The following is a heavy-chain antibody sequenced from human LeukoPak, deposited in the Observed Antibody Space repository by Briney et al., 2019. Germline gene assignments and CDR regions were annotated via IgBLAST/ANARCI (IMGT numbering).Heavy chain of an antibody. CDR3: ARSFSEKFYFES. D-gene: IGHD1-26*01. CDR2: INHGGGT. J-gene: IGHJ4*02. V-gene: IGHV4-34*01. Sequence: SETLSLTCAVYGGSFSDYFWNWIRQPPGKGLEWIGEINHGGGTRYNPSLKSRVAMSLDTSKNQVSLYLTSVTAADTAMYFCARSFSEKFYFESWGQGTLVTVSS. CDR1: GGSFSDYF.